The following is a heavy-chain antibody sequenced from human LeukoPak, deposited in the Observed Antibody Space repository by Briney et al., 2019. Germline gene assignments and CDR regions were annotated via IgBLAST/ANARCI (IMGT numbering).Heavy chain of an antibody. CDR1: GYTFISYG. D-gene: IGHD1-26*01. Sequence: ASVKVSCKSSGYTFISYGISWVRQAPGQGLEWMGWISPYNGKTKYAQNFQGRVTMTTGTSTSTAYMELRSLTSDDTAVYYCARDLEIVGATAAYWGQGTLVTVSS. CDR2: ISPYNGKT. V-gene: IGHV1-18*01. J-gene: IGHJ4*02. CDR3: ARDLEIVGATAAY.